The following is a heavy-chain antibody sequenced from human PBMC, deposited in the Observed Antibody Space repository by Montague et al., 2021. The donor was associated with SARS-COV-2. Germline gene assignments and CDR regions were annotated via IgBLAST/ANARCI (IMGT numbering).Heavy chain of an antibody. CDR3: AHRGMIRGLIFDY. Sequence: PALVKPTQTLTLTCTFSGFSLRSDDEGVAWIRQSPGQALEWLAVIYWSGDKRYSPSLQRRLTITKDPSENQVVLTMTNMDPVDTATYYCAHRGMIRGLIFDYWGQGTLVTVSS. V-gene: IGHV2-5*01. CDR2: IYWSGDK. J-gene: IGHJ4*02. D-gene: IGHD3-10*01. CDR1: GFSLRSDDEG.